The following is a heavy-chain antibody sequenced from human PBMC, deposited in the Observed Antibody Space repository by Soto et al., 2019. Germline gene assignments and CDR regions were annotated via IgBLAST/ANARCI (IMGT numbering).Heavy chain of an antibody. CDR1: GFTFSSYG. CDR3: ANDLYYYDSSGYYGFDY. D-gene: IGHD3-22*01. Sequence: PGGSLRLSCAASGFTFSSYGMHWVRQAPGKGLEWVAVISYDGSNKYYADSVKGRFTISRDNSKNTLYLQMNSLRAEDTAVYYCANDLYYYDSSGYYGFDYWGQGTLVTVSS. V-gene: IGHV3-30*18. J-gene: IGHJ4*02. CDR2: ISYDGSNK.